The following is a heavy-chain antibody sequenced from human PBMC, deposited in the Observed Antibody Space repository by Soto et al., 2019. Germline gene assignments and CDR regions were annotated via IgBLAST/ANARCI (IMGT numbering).Heavy chain of an antibody. V-gene: IGHV7-4-1*01. J-gene: IGHJ3*02. CDR1: GYTFTSYA. Sequence: ASVKVSCKASGYTFTSYAMNWVRQAPGQGLEWMGWINTNTGNPTYAQGFTGRFVFSLDTSVSTAYLQICSLKAEDTAVYYCARDLFPEYYDLRPAGAFDIWGQGTMVTVSS. CDR3: ARDLFPEYYDLRPAGAFDI. CDR2: INTNTGNP. D-gene: IGHD3-3*01.